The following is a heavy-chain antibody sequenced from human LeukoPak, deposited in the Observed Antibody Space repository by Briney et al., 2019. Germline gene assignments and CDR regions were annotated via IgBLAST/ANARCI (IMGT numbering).Heavy chain of an antibody. D-gene: IGHD2-15*01. Sequence: GGSLRLSCVASGFSFSSYNMDWIRQAPGKGLEWISYIRRSSSRMFYADSVKGRFTISRDNAKNSLYLQMNSLRAEDTAVYYCARRLHCSGGSCRDYWGQGTLVTVSS. CDR1: GFSFSSYN. V-gene: IGHV3-48*04. J-gene: IGHJ4*02. CDR3: ARRLHCSGGSCRDY. CDR2: IRRSSSRM.